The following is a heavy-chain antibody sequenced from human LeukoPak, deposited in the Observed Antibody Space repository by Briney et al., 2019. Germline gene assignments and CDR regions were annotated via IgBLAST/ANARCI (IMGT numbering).Heavy chain of an antibody. D-gene: IGHD6-19*01. CDR2: SSIVATQK. CDR1: GFTFSSYP. Sequence: PGGSLRLSCAGSGFTFSSYPLHWVRQTPGKGLEWMALSSIVATQKYNADAMKGRFTISRDNSKNTLYLQMNSLRFEDTAVYYCVREGQQWLVEGSWYFDLWGRGTLVTVSS. CDR3: VREGQQWLVEGSWYFDL. J-gene: IGHJ2*01. V-gene: IGHV3-30*04.